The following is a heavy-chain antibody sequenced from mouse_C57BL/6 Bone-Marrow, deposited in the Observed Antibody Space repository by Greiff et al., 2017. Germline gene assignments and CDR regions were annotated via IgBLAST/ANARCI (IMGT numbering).Heavy chain of an antibody. D-gene: IGHD2-5*01. CDR1: GYTFTSSW. J-gene: IGHJ1*03. V-gene: IGHV1-55*01. CDR3: ARPNYINYWYFDV. Sequence: VQLQQPGAELVKPGASVKMSCKASGYTFTSSWITWVKQRPGQGLEWLGDIYPGSGRTNYNEKFKSKATLTVDATSSTAYMQLISRTSEDSSVYYCARPNYINYWYFDVWGTGTTVTVSS. CDR2: IYPGSGRT.